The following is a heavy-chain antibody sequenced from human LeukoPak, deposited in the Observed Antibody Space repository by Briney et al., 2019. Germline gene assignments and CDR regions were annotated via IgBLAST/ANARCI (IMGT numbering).Heavy chain of an antibody. V-gene: IGHV4-30-2*01. D-gene: IGHD3-10*01. Sequence: SETLSLTCAVSGGSISSGGYSWSWIRQPPGKGLEWIGYIYHSGSTYYSPSLKSRVTISVDRSKNQFSLKLSSVTAADTAVYYCARDYFPKIWGQGTLVTVSS. CDR1: GGSISSGGYS. CDR2: IYHSGST. CDR3: ARDYFPKI. J-gene: IGHJ4*02.